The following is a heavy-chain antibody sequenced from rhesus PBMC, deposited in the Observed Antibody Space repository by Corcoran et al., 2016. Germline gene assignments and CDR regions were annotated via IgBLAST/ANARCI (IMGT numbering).Heavy chain of an antibody. D-gene: IGHD3-9*01. V-gene: IGHV3S43*01. CDR3: AKDSTRMITVTIYDAFDF. CDR1: GFTSGNSD. CDR2: ISSGGSI. Sequence: EVQLVESGGGLVQPGGSLRLSCAAPGFTSGNSDLIWIRQAPGKGLEWVSYISSGGSIYYSASVKGRFNISRDNDKNTLYLQMSSLRVEDTAVYYCAKDSTRMITVTIYDAFDFWGQGLRVTVSS. J-gene: IGHJ3*01.